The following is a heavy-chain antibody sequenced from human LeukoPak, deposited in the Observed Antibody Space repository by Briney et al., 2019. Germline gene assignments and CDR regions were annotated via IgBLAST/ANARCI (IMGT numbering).Heavy chain of an antibody. CDR2: IYWDDNK. CDR1: GFSLRISEGVG. CDR3: ATGGDGRYYQAYDF. V-gene: IGHV2-5*02. Sequence: KRSGPTLVKPTQTLTLTCTFSGFSLRISEGVGVGWIRQPPGKALEWLGLIYWDDNKRYSPSLRSRLTITKDTSKNQVLLTITNMDPADTATYFCATGGDGRYYQAYDFWGQGTMVTVSS. D-gene: IGHD3-10*01. J-gene: IGHJ3*01.